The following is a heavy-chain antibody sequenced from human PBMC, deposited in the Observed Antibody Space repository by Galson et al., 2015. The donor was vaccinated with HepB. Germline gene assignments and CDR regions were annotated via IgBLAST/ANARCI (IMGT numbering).Heavy chain of an antibody. Sequence: QSGAEVKKPGESLRISCKGSGYSFTSYWIGWVRQMPGKGLEWMGIIYPGDSDTRYSPSFQGQVTISADKSISTAYLQWSSLKATDTAMYYCARLLGWNRRYYGMDVWGQGTTVTVSS. CDR1: GYSFTSYW. V-gene: IGHV5-51*01. CDR2: IYPGDSDT. CDR3: ARLLGWNRRYYGMDV. D-gene: IGHD1-1*01. J-gene: IGHJ6*02.